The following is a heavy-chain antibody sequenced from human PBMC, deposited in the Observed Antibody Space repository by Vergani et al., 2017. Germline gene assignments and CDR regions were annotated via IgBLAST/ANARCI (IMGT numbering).Heavy chain of an antibody. V-gene: IGHV5-51*01. CDR1: GYIFSNFW. CDR3: ASGGHGSENGGALQL. CDR2: IYPGDSEV. D-gene: IGHD3-10*01. Sequence: EKQLVQSGSETKKPGESLKISCQAFGYIFSNFWIGWVRQRPGRGLEWMGIIYPGDSEVKSNPTFRGQVIFSVETSVNTAYLQWRSLQASDTATYFCASGGHGSENGGALQLWGQGTNIAVSS. J-gene: IGHJ3*01.